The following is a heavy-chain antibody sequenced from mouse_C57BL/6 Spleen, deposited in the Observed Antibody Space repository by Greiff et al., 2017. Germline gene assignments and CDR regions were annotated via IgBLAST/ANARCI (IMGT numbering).Heavy chain of an antibody. J-gene: IGHJ4*01. V-gene: IGHV1-54*01. CDR3: ARCQSIRDY. CDR1: GYAFTNYL. CDR2: INPGSGGT. Sequence: VKLMESGAELVRPGTSVKVSCKASGYAFTNYLIEWVKQRPGQGLEWIGVINPGSGGTNYNEKFKGKATLTADKSSSTAYMQLSSLTSEDSAVYFCARCQSIRDYWGQGTSVTVSS.